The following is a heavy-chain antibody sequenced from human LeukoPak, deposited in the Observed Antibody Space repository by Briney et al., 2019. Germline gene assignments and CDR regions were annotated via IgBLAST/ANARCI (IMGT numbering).Heavy chain of an antibody. J-gene: IGHJ6*03. CDR3: ARGRKGGSYFDYYYMDV. Sequence: GASVKVSCKASGGTFSSYAISWVRQAPGQGLEWMGWINPNSGGTNYAQKFQGRVTMTRDTSISTAYMELSRLRSDDTAVYYCARGRKGGSYFDYYYMDVWGKGTTVTISS. CDR1: GGTFSSYA. CDR2: INPNSGGT. V-gene: IGHV1-2*02. D-gene: IGHD1-26*01.